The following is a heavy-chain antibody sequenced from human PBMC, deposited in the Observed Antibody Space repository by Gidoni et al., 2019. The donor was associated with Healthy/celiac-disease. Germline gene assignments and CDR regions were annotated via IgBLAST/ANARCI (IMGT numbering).Heavy chain of an antibody. Sequence: QVQLVQSGAEVKKPGASVKVSCKASGSTFTSYYMHWVRQAPGQGLEWMGIINPSGGSTSYAQKFQGRVTMTRDTSTSTVYMELSSLRSEDTAVYYCARDYYDSSGYGGPHYWGQGTLVTVSS. CDR2: INPSGGST. V-gene: IGHV1-46*01. J-gene: IGHJ4*02. CDR1: GSTFTSYY. D-gene: IGHD3-22*01. CDR3: ARDYYDSSGYGGPHY.